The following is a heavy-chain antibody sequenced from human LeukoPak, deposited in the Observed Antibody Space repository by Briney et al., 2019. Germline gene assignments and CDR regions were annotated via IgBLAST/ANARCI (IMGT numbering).Heavy chain of an antibody. D-gene: IGHD2-15*01. Sequence: ASVTVSYKASGYTFTDYYMHWVRQAPGQGLEWMGWINPNSGGTNYAQKFQGRVTITRDTSISTAYMELSRLRSDDTAVYYCARERTLTSCYDYWGQGTLVTVSS. J-gene: IGHJ4*02. CDR1: GYTFTDYY. CDR2: INPNSGGT. CDR3: ARERTLTSCYDY. V-gene: IGHV1-2*02.